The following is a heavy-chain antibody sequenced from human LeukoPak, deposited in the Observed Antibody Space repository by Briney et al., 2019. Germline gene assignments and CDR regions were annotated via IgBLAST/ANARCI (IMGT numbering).Heavy chain of an antibody. V-gene: IGHV1-69-2*01. J-gene: IGHJ3*02. D-gene: IGHD2-21*01. CDR2: VDPEDGET. CDR3: VTDKIRYCGGDCSKNDAFDI. CDR1: GYTFTDYY. Sequence: ASVKVSCKVSGYTFTDYYMHWVQQAPGKGLEWMGLVDPEDGETIYAERFQGRVTITADTSTDTAYMELSSLRSEDTAVYYCVTDKIRYCGGDCSKNDAFDIWGQGTMVTVSS.